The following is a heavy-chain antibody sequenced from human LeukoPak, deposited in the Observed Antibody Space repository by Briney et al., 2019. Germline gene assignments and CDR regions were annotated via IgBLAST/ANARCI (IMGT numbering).Heavy chain of an antibody. CDR2: VSYDGSK. CDR3: ARDLNRGLPDY. D-gene: IGHD2-21*01. J-gene: IGHJ4*02. Sequence: GGSLRLSCAASGFTFSSYGMHWVRQAPGKGLEWVAVVSYDGSKYYADSVKGRFTISRDNSKNTLYLQMSSLRAEDTAVYYCARDLNRGLPDYWGQGTLVTVSS. V-gene: IGHV3-30*03. CDR1: GFTFSSYG.